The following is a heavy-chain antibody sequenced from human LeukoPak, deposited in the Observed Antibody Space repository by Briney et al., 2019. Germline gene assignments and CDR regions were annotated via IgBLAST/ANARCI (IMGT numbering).Heavy chain of an antibody. CDR3: AKRGVVIRVILVGFHKEAYYFDS. V-gene: IGHV3-23*01. D-gene: IGHD3-22*01. CDR2: ISGSGGWT. CDR1: GITLSNYG. J-gene: IGHJ4*02. Sequence: GGSLRLSCAVSGITLSNYGMSWVRQAPGKGLEWVAGISGSGGWTNYADSVKGRFTISRDNPKNTLYLQTSSLRAEDTAVYFCAKRGVVIRVILVGFHKEAYYFDSWGQGALVTVSS.